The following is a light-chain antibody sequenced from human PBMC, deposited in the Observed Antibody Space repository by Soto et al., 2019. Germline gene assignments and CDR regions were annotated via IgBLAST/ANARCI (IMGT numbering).Light chain of an antibody. Sequence: RDPVTRRACETIRHYLNWYQQKPGKAPKLLIYGASSLQSGVPSRFSVCGPRTAFDLALRCLQPGHFALPICEGSYSAAWRFAEGTKVDIK. CDR1: ETIRHY. CDR3: EGSYSAAWR. J-gene: IGKJ1*01. CDR2: GAS. V-gene: IGKV1-39*01.